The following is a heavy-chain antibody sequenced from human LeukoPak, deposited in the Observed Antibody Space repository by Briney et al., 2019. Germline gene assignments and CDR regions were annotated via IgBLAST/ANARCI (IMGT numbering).Heavy chain of an antibody. V-gene: IGHV1-46*01. Sequence: ASVKVSCKASVYTFTSYYIHWVRQAPGQGLEWMGIINPSGGSTSYAQKFQGRVTMTRDMSTSTVYMELSSLRSEDTAVYYCARDLQSTAMAPHIDYWGQGTLVTVSS. CDR3: ARDLQSTAMAPHIDY. D-gene: IGHD5-18*01. CDR2: INPSGGST. CDR1: VYTFTSYY. J-gene: IGHJ4*02.